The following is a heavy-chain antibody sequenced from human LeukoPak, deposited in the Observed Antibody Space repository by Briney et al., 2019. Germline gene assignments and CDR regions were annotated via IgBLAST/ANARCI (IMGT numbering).Heavy chain of an antibody. J-gene: IGHJ3*02. V-gene: IGHV1-18*01. CDR1: GYTXTSYG. CDR3: ARGRGPIVVVTAIDDAFDI. Sequence: GASVKVSCKASGYTXTSYGISWVRQAPGQGLDWMGWISAYNGNTNYAQKLQGRVTMTTDTSTSTAYMELRSLRSDDTAVYYCARGRGPIVVVTAIDDAFDIWGQGTMVTVSS. D-gene: IGHD2-21*02. CDR2: ISAYNGNT.